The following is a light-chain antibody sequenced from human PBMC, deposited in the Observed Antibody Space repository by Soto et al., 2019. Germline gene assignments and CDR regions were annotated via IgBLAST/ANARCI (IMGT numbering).Light chain of an antibody. J-gene: IGKJ2*01. CDR2: GAS. V-gene: IGKV3-20*01. CDR3: QHSQT. Sequence: EIVLTQSPGTLSLSPGERDTLSCRASQSVSSSYLAWYQQKPGQAPRLLIYGASSRATGIPDRFSGSGSGTDFTLTISRLEPEDFAVYYCQHSQTVGQGTKLEIK. CDR1: QSVSSSY.